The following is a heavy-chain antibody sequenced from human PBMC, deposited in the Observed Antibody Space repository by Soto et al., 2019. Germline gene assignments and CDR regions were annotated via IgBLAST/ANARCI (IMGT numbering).Heavy chain of an antibody. D-gene: IGHD5-18*01. CDR1: GGSISSYY. CDR2: IYTGGST. CDR3: ARDRDTAMFAFDY. J-gene: IGHJ4*02. V-gene: IGHV4-4*07. Sequence: ETPSLTCTVSGGSISSYYWSWIRQPAGKGLEWIGRIYTGGSTNYNPSLKSRVTMSVDTSKNQFSLKLSSVTAADTAVYYCARDRDTAMFAFDYWRQRTLVTVSS.